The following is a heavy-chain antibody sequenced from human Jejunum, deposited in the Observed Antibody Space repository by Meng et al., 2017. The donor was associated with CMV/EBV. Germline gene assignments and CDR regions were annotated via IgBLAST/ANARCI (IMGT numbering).Heavy chain of an antibody. D-gene: IGHD2-21*01. CDR2: ISVSSTDI. Sequence: GFAFSTNNMNGVRQAPGGGLEWVSSISVSSTDIYYADSVKGRFTVSRDNAKNSLYLQMSSLRADDTAVYYCARDGFAVIAPRAFDIWGQGTMVTVSS. V-gene: IGHV3-21*01. J-gene: IGHJ3*02. CDR1: GFAFSTNN. CDR3: ARDGFAVIAPRAFDI.